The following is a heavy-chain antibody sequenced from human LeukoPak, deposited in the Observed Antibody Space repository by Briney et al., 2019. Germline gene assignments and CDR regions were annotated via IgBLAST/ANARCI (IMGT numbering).Heavy chain of an antibody. J-gene: IGHJ4*02. CDR1: GFTFSSYT. V-gene: IGHV3-30-3*01. CDR2: ISYDGSNK. CDR3: GESSTLAVAGTWYFDY. D-gene: IGHD6-19*01. Sequence: GGSLRLSCAASGFTFSSYTMHWVRQAPGKGLEWVAVISYDGSNKYYADSVKGRFTISRDNSKNTLYLQMNSLRAEDTVVYYCGESSTLAVAGTWYFDYWGQGTLVTVSS.